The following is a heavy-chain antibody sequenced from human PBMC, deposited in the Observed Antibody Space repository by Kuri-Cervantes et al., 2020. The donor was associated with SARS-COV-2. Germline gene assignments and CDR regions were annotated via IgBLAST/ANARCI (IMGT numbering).Heavy chain of an antibody. V-gene: IGHV1-18*04. D-gene: IGHD3-9*01. Sequence: ASVKVSCKASGYTFSNYGISWLRQAPGQGPEWMGWISVDNADTNYAQKFQGRVTMTEDTSTDTAYMELSSLRSEDTAVYYCATGAAVDSFYWFDPWGQGTLVTVSS. J-gene: IGHJ5*02. CDR1: GYTFSNYG. CDR3: ATGAAVDSFYWFDP. CDR2: ISVDNADT.